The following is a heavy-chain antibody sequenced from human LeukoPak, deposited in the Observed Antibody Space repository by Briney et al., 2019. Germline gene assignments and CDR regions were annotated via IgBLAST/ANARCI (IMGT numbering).Heavy chain of an antibody. D-gene: IGHD6-6*01. V-gene: IGHV3-21*01. CDR1: GFTFSSYS. Sequence: GGSRRLSCAASGFTFSSYSMNGVRQAPGKGLEWVSSISSGSTYMYYADSVKGRFTISRDNAQNSMYLQMNSLRAEDTAVYYCGRVGGRSKAAKGDAFDIWGQGTMVTVSS. CDR2: ISSGSTYM. CDR3: GRVGGRSKAAKGDAFDI. J-gene: IGHJ3*02.